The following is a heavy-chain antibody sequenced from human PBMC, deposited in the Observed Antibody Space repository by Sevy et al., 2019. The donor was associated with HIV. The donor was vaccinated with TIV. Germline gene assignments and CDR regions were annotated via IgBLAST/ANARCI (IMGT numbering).Heavy chain of an antibody. CDR2: INPSGGST. CDR3: ARDTPRYDYVWGSYRYYYYYGMDV. D-gene: IGHD3-16*02. CDR1: GYTFTSYY. J-gene: IGHJ6*02. Sequence: ASVKVSCKASGYTFTSYYMHWVRQAPGQGLEWMGIINPSGGSTSYAQKLQGRVTMTRDTSTSTVYMELSSLRSEDTAVYYCARDTPRYDYVWGSYRYYYYYGMDVWGQGTTVTVSS. V-gene: IGHV1-46*01.